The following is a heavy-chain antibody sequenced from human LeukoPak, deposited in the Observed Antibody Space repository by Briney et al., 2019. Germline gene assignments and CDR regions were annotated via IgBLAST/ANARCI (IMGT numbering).Heavy chain of an antibody. CDR1: GGSISSGDYY. CDR3: ASGYDYSNSYYFDY. D-gene: IGHD4-11*01. V-gene: IGHV4-30-4*01. J-gene: IGHJ4*02. Sequence: SETLSLTCTVSGGSISSGDYYWSWIRQPPGKGLEWIGYIYYSGSTYYNPSLKSRVTISVDTSKNQSSLKLSSVTAADTAVYYCASGYDYSNSYYFDYWGQGTLVTVSS. CDR2: IYYSGST.